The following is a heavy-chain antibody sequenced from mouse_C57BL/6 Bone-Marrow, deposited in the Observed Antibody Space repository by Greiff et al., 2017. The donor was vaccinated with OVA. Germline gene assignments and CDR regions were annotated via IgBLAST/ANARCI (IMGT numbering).Heavy chain of an antibody. CDR2: IYPGDGDT. CDR3: ARGNYYGSSYYFDY. J-gene: IGHJ2*01. Sequence: QVHVKQSGPELVKPGASVKISCKASGYAFSSSWMNWVKQRPGKGLEWIGRIYPGDGDTNYNGKFKGKATLTADKSSSTAYMQLSSLTSEDSAVYFCARGNYYGSSYYFDYWGQGTTLTVSS. D-gene: IGHD1-1*01. V-gene: IGHV1-82*01. CDR1: GYAFSSSW.